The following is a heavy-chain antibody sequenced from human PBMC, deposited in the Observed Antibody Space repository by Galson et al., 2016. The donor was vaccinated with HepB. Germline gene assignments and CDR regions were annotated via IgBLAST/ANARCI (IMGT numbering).Heavy chain of an antibody. CDR1: GFTFSSYA. V-gene: IGHV3-30-3*01. J-gene: IGHJ4*02. CDR3: ARGAIVGGPGAPFEY. CDR2: ISYDGTNT. D-gene: IGHD1-26*01. Sequence: SLRLSCAASGFTFSSYAMHWVRQAPGKGPEWVGVISYDGTNTFSVDSVEGRFTISRDNSKNTLYLQMNSLRLEDTAVYYCARGAIVGGPGAPFEYWGQGTLVTVSS.